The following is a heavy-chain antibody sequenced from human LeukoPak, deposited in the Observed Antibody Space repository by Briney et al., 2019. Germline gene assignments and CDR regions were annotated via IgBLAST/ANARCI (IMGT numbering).Heavy chain of an antibody. Sequence: SETLSLTCTVSGGSLSSYYWSCIRQPPGKGLEWSGYIYYSGSTNYTPSLKTRVTISVDTSKNQFSLNLSSVTAADTAVYYWSRAYCTNGVCPFDYWGQGTLVTVSS. V-gene: IGHV4-59*01. J-gene: IGHJ4*02. CDR3: SRAYCTNGVCPFDY. D-gene: IGHD2-8*01. CDR2: IYYSGST. CDR1: GGSLSSYY.